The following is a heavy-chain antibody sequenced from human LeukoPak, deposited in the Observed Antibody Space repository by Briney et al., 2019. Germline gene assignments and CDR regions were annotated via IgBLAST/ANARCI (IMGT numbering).Heavy chain of an antibody. J-gene: IGHJ4*02. V-gene: IGHV3-7*01. D-gene: IGHD3-10*01. CDR1: GFTFSSYA. CDR3: ARDSGEVPDY. CDR2: IKQDGSEK. Sequence: GGSLRLSCAASGFTFSSYAMSWVRQAPGKGLEWVANIKQDGSEKYYVDSVKGRFTISRDNAKNSLYLQMNSLRAEDTAVYYCARDSGEVPDYWGQGTLVTVSS.